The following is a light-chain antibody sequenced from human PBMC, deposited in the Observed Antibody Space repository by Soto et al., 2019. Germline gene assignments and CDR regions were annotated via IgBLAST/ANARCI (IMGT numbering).Light chain of an antibody. CDR3: QQYHIWPKWT. CDR1: ESVIIS. J-gene: IGKJ1*01. V-gene: IGKV3D-15*01. Sequence: EIVMTQSPATLSVSPGEGATLSCSASESVIISLAWYQHKPGQPPRLLIHGASTRASGVPPRFSGGGSGTDFTLTISSLQSEDYGVYFCQQYHIWPKWTFGQGTKVDI. CDR2: GAS.